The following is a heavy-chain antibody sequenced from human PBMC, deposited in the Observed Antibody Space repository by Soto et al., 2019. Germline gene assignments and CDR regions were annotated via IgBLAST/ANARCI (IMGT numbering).Heavy chain of an antibody. V-gene: IGHV1-18*01. J-gene: IGHJ4*02. CDR1: GYTFTSYG. CDR2: ISAHNGNT. CDR3: ARGRHGDY. Sequence: QVHLVQSGAEVKKPGASVKVSCKASGYTFTSYGITWVRQAPGQGLEWMGWISAHNGNTDYAQKLQGRVIVTRATSTSTAYSELRSLICDASAVDYGARGRHGDYWCQGALVTVSS.